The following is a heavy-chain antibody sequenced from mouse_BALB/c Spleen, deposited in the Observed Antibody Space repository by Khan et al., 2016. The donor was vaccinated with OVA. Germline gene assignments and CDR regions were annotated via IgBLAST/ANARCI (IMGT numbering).Heavy chain of an antibody. J-gene: IGHJ2*01. CDR2: ISHNSIYT. Sequence: EVELVESGGGLVKPGGSLKLSCAASGFTFSNYLMSWVRQTPEKRLEWVATISHNSIYTYYPDSVKGRFTISRDNDKNTLYLQMSSLKSEDTAIYFCARDSYGGGYYLDSWGQGTTLTVSS. V-gene: IGHV5-6-4*01. D-gene: IGHD1-1*01. CDR3: ARDSYGGGYYLDS. CDR1: GFTFSNYL.